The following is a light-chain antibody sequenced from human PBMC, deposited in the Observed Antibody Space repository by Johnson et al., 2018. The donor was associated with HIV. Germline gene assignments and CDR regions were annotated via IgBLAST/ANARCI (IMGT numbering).Light chain of an antibody. J-gene: IGLJ1*01. V-gene: IGLV1-51*02. Sequence: QFVLTQPPSVSAAPGQRVNISCSGNSSNIENYFVSWYQQLPGAAPRLLIYEDNKRPLGIPDRFSGSKSGTSATLGITGLQTGDEADFYCGTWDTSLSAFVFGTGTKVTV. CDR1: SSNIENYF. CDR2: EDN. CDR3: GTWDTSLSAFV.